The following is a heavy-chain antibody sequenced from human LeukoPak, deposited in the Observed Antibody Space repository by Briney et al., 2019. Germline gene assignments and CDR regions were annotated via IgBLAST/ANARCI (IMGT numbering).Heavy chain of an antibody. CDR1: GFTFDDYT. CDR2: ISWDGGST. D-gene: IGHD3-10*01. V-gene: IGHV3-43*01. Sequence: PGGSLRLSCAASGFTFDDYTMHWVRQAPGKGLEWVSLISWDGGSTYYADSVKGRFTISRDNSKNSLYLQMNSLRTEDTALYYCDRLAGYYGAGLRACDIWGQGAMVTVSS. CDR3: DRLAGYYGAGLRACDI. J-gene: IGHJ3*02.